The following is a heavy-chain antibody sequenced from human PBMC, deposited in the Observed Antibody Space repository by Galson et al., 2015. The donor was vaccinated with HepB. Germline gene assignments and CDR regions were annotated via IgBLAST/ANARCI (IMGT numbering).Heavy chain of an antibody. D-gene: IGHD3-10*01. CDR2: IIPILGIA. CDR3: ASQKVSGSGSYTYYYYGLDV. V-gene: IGHV1-69*04. J-gene: IGHJ6*02. Sequence: SVKVSCKASGGTFSSYAISWVRQAPGQGLEWMGRIIPILGIANYAQKFQGRVTITGDKSTSTAYMELSSLRSEDTAVYYCASQKVSGSGSYTYYYYGLDVWSQGTTVTVSS. CDR1: GGTFSSYA.